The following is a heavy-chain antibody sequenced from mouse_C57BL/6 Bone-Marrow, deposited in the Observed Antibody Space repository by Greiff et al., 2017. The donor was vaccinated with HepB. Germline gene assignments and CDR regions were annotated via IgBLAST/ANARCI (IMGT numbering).Heavy chain of an antibody. Sequence: EVQLQQSGAELVRPGASVKLSCTASGFNIKDDYMHWVKQRPEQGLEWIGWIDPENGDTEYASKFQGKATITADTSSNTAYLQLSSLTSEDTAVYYCTIYYCGPDWYFDVWGTGTTVTVSS. CDR2: IDPENGDT. CDR3: TIYYCGPDWYFDV. D-gene: IGHD1-1*01. V-gene: IGHV14-4*01. J-gene: IGHJ1*03. CDR1: GFNIKDDY.